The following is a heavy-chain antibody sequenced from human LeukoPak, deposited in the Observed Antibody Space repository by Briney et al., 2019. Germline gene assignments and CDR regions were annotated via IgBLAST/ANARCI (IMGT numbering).Heavy chain of an antibody. CDR1: GFTFSSHA. Sequence: GRSLRLSCVASGFTFSSHAMHWVRQAPGKGLEWVAVISYDGSNKYYADSVKGRFTISRDNSKNTLYLQMNSLRAEDTAVYYCARETAGGDFDYWGQGTLVTVSS. D-gene: IGHD4-23*01. CDR2: ISYDGSNK. J-gene: IGHJ4*02. V-gene: IGHV3-30-3*01. CDR3: ARETAGGDFDY.